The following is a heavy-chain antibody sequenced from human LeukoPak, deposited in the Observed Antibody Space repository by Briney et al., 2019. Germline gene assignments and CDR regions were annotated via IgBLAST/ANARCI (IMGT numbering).Heavy chain of an antibody. CDR2: ISSNGGST. Sequence: GSLRLSCSASGFTFSSYAMHWVRQAPGKGLEYVSAISSNGGSTYYADSVKGRFTISRDNSKNTLYLQMSSLRAEDTAVYYCVKGSGLITMIVPHHNGMDVWGQGTTVTVSS. CDR1: GFTFSSYA. D-gene: IGHD3-22*01. J-gene: IGHJ6*02. V-gene: IGHV3-64D*06. CDR3: VKGSGLITMIVPHHNGMDV.